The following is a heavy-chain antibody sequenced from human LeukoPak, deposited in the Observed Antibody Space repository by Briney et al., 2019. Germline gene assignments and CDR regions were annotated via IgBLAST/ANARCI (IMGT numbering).Heavy chain of an antibody. J-gene: IGHJ4*02. V-gene: IGHV3-23*01. CDR2: INGSGGGST. CDR1: GFTFSSYA. Sequence: LSGGSLRLSCAASGFTFSSYAMSWVRQAPGKGLEWVSGINGSGGGSTYYADSVKGRFTISRDNSKNTLYLQMNSLRAEDTAVYYCAFTNYYDSSGYYAPRLDYWGQGTLVTVSS. CDR3: AFTNYYDSSGYYAPRLDY. D-gene: IGHD3-22*01.